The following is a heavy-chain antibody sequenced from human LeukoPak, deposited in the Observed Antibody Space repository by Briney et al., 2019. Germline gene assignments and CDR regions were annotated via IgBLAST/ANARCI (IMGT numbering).Heavy chain of an antibody. CDR3: ARSTILNAFDS. V-gene: IGHV3-48*03. CDR1: GFSFSTYE. D-gene: IGHD1-26*01. J-gene: IGHJ4*02. Sequence: GGSLRLSCAASGFSFSTYEMNWVRQAPGKGLEWVSYISRSGSSTYYAASVKGRFTISGDDAKSSLYLQMNSLRAEDTALYFCARSTILNAFDSWGQGILVTVSS. CDR2: ISRSGSST.